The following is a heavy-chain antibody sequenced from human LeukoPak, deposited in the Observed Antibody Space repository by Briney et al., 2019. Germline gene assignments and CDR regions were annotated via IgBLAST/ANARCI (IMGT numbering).Heavy chain of an antibody. J-gene: IGHJ4*02. D-gene: IGHD4-17*01. CDR2: FDPEDGET. V-gene: IGHV1-24*01. CDR3: ATDRRDGDYLGGVFDY. CDR1: GYTLTELS. Sequence: GASVKVPCKVSGYTLTELSMHWVRQAPGKGLEWMGGFDPEDGETIYAQKFQGRVTMTEDTSTDTAYMELSSLRSEDTTVYYCATDRRDGDYLGGVFDYWGQGTLVTVSS.